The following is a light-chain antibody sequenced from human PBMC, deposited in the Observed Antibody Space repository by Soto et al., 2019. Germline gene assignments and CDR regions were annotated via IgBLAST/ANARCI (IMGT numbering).Light chain of an antibody. CDR2: LGS. J-gene: IGKJ5*01. CDR3: MQALQTPFP. V-gene: IGKV2-28*01. Sequence: DIVMTQSPLSLPVTPGEPASISCRSSQSLLHSNGYNYLDWYLQKPGQSPQLLIYLGSNRASGVPDRFSGSGSGTDFTLKISRVEAEDVGVYYCMQALQTPFPFGQGTRLEMK. CDR1: QSLLHSNGYNY.